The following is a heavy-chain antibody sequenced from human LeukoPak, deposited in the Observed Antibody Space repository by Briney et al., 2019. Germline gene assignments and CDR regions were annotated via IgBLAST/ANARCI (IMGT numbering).Heavy chain of an antibody. V-gene: IGHV4-59*08. D-gene: IGHD3-10*01. CDR3: ARSDFPFGSGKGMDV. CDR1: GGSISSYY. Sequence: SETLSLTCTVSGGSISSYYWSWLRQPPGKGLEWIGYIYYSGSTNYNPSLKSRVTISVDTSKNQFSLKLSSVTAADTAVYYCARSDFPFGSGKGMDVWGQGTTVTVSS. CDR2: IYYSGST. J-gene: IGHJ6*02.